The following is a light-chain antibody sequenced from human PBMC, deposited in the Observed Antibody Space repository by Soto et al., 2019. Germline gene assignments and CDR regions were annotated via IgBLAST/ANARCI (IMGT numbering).Light chain of an antibody. J-gene: IGKJ4*01. V-gene: IGKV1-8*01. CDR1: QNINNF. CDR2: AAS. CDR3: QQSNSFPLT. Sequence: AIRMTQSPSSFSASTGDKVSITCRTSQNINNFLAWYQQKPGKAPKLLIYAASALQGGAPSRFSGSGSGTEFTLTISCLQSEDFATYYCQQSNSFPLTFGGGTKVDIK.